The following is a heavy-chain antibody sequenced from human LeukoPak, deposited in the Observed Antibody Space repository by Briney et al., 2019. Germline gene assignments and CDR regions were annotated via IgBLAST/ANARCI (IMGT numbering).Heavy chain of an antibody. CDR2: MNPNSGNT. V-gene: IGHV1-8*01. Sequence: ASVKVSCKASGYTFTSYDINWVRQATGQGLEWMGWMNPNSGNTGYAQKFQGRVTMTRNTSISTAYMELSSLRSEDTAVYYCARGRSCISTSCPYNCFDPCGEGTLVTVSS. J-gene: IGHJ5*02. CDR3: ARGRSCISTSCPYNCFDP. D-gene: IGHD2-2*01. CDR1: GYTFTSYD.